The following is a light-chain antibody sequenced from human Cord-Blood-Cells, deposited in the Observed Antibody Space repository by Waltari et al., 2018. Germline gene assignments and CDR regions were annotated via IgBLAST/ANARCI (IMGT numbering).Light chain of an antibody. V-gene: IGLV2-11*01. Sequence: QSALTQPRSVSGSPGQSVTISCTGTSSVGGGYNYVSYYQQPPGKAPNHMINEVTKRPSGVPDRFSGSKSGNTASLTISGLQAEVEADYYCCSYAGRVFGGGTKLTVL. CDR1: SSVGGGYNY. CDR3: CSYAGRV. J-gene: IGLJ3*02. CDR2: EVT.